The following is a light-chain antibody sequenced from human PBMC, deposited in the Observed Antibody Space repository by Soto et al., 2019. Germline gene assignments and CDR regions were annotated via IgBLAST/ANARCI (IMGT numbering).Light chain of an antibody. CDR2: GNS. J-gene: IGLJ1*01. Sequence: VLTQPPSVSGAPGQRVTISCTGSSSNIGAGYDVHWYQQLPGTAPKLLIYGNSNRPSGVPDRFSGSKSGTSASLAITGLQAEDEADYYCQSYDSSLSGFYVFGTGTKVTVL. CDR3: QSYDSSLSGFYV. V-gene: IGLV1-40*01. CDR1: SSNIGAGYD.